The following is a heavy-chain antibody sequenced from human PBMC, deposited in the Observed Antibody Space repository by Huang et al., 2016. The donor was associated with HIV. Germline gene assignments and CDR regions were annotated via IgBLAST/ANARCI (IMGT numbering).Heavy chain of an antibody. CDR1: GFPLSSYG. J-gene: IGHJ3*01. CDR2: IRYDGNND. CDR3: VKERGSSRARSSFDF. V-gene: IGHV3-30*02. Sequence: QVRLVESGGGVVQPGESLQLSCSASGFPLSSYGMDWVRQVPGKGLDGVSFIRYDGNNDYLIGSVKGRFTISRENSNNTLYLRMNSLRPEDTAVYYCVKERGSSRARSSFDFWGQGTSVIVSS. D-gene: IGHD6-13*01.